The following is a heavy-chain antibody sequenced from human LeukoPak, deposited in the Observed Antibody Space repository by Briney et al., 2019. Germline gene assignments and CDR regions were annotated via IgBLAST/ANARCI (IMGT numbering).Heavy chain of an antibody. CDR1: GFTFGDYA. CDR3: TRDRRRGYSSGWSY. D-gene: IGHD6-19*01. Sequence: QPGRSLRLSCTASGFTFGDYAMSWFRQAPGKGLEWVGFIRSEAYGGTTEYAASVKGRFTISGDDSKSIAYLQMNSLKTEDTAVYYCTRDRRRGYSSGWSYWGQGTLVTVSS. V-gene: IGHV3-49*03. CDR2: IRSEAYGGTT. J-gene: IGHJ4*02.